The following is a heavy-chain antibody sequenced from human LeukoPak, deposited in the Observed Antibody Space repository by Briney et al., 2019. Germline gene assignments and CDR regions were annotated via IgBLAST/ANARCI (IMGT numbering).Heavy chain of an antibody. Sequence: ASVRVSCKASGYTFTGYYMHWVRQAPGQGLEWMGWINPNSGDTNYAQKFQGRVTMTRDTSINTAYMELSRLRSDDTAVYYCARDRSPAPGRSYGRGHFDYWGQGTLVTVSS. CDR2: INPNSGDT. CDR3: ARDRSPAPGRSYGRGHFDY. V-gene: IGHV1-2*02. J-gene: IGHJ4*02. CDR1: GYTFTGYY. D-gene: IGHD5-18*01.